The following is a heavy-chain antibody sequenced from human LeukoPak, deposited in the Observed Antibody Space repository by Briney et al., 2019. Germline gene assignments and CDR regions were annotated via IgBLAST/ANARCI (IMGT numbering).Heavy chain of an antibody. CDR2: ISGSGGST. CDR3: AKDRGATLTSYVLGYYGMDV. D-gene: IGHD1-26*01. CDR1: GFTFSSYA. Sequence: AGSLRLPCAASGFTFSSYALSWVGQAPGKGREWASAISGSGGSTYYADFVKGRFTISRDNSKNPLYLQMNSLSAEDTAVHYCAKDRGATLTSYVLGYYGMDVWGEGTTVTVSS. J-gene: IGHJ6*04. V-gene: IGHV3-23*01.